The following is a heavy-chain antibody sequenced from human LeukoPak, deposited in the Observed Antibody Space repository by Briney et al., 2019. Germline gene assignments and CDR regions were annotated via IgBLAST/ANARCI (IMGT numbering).Heavy chain of an antibody. CDR1: GFSFSIYS. J-gene: IGHJ6*02. CDR2: ISHTGSTM. V-gene: IGHV3-48*04. CDR3: AIPPLSGTGSSRPLAGMDV. Sequence: GGSLRLSCAASGFSFSIYSLNWVRQAPGKGLEWVSYISHTGSTMSYADSVKGRFTISRDNAKNSLYLQMNSLRAEDTAVYYCAIPPLSGTGSSRPLAGMDVWGQGTTVTVSS. D-gene: IGHD3-10*01.